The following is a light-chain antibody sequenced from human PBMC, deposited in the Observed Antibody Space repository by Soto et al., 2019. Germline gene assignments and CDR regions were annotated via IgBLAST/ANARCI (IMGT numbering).Light chain of an antibody. J-gene: IGKJ1*01. V-gene: IGKV3-20*01. CDR3: QQYGTSRSWT. CDR2: GAS. CDR1: QSVTSSY. Sequence: EIVLTQSPGTLSLSPGERATLSCRASQSVTSSYLTWYQQKPGQAPRLLIYGASSRAAGIPDRFSGSGSVTDFTLTINRLEPEDFAVYYCQQYGTSRSWTCGQGTKVEIK.